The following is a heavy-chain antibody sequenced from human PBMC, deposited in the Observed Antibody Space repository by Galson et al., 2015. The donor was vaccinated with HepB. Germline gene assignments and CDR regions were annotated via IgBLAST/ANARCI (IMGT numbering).Heavy chain of an antibody. CDR1: GFTFSSYG. CDR3: AKCGDIVVVPAACSLMDV. Sequence: SLRLSCAASGFTFSSYGMHWVRQAPGKGLEWVAVISYDGSNKYYADSVRGRFTISRDNSKNTLYLQMNSLRAEDTAVYYCAKCGDIVVVPAACSLMDVWGQGTTVTVSS. J-gene: IGHJ6*02. D-gene: IGHD2-2*01. CDR2: ISYDGSNK. V-gene: IGHV3-30*18.